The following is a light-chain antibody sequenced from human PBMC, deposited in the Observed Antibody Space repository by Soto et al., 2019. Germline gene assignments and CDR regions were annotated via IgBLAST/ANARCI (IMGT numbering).Light chain of an antibody. J-gene: IGLJ3*02. CDR1: SGHSDCA. CDR3: QAWGTGGV. CDR2: VTSDGSH. V-gene: IGLV4-69*01. Sequence: QSVLTQSPSASASPGASVKLTCTLSSGHSDCAIAWHQQQPEKGPRYLMKVTSDGSHTKGDGIPDRFSGSSSGADRYLTISSLRSDDEADYYCQAWGTGGVFGGGTKLTVL.